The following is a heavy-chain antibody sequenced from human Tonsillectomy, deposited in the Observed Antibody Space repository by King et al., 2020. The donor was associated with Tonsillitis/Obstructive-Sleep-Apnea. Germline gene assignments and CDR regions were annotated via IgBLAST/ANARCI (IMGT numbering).Heavy chain of an antibody. CDR2: IKQDGSEK. Sequence: VQLVESGGGLVQPGGSLRLSCAASGFTFSSYWMSWVRQAPGKGLEWVANIKQDGSEKYYVDSVKGRFTISRDNAKNSLYLQMNSLRAEDTAVYYCARGGRNWLSLLPDYWGQGTLVTVSS. J-gene: IGHJ4*02. V-gene: IGHV3-7*01. CDR1: GFTFSSYW. D-gene: IGHD3-9*01. CDR3: ARGGRNWLSLLPDY.